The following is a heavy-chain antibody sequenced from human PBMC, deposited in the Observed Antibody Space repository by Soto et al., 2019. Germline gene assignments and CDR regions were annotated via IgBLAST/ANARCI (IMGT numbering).Heavy chain of an antibody. D-gene: IGHD2-15*01. V-gene: IGHV1-46*01. CDR2: INPSGGDT. J-gene: IGHJ4*02. CDR1: GYTFTTYY. CDR3: ARDLAGGHFFDS. Sequence: QVQLVQSGAEVKKPGASVKVSCNASGYTFTTYYMHWVRQAPGQGLEWMGIINPSGGDTSYPQKFQGRVTMTRDTSTSTVSMELSSLRSEATAVYSCARDLAGGHFFDSWAREPWSPSPQ.